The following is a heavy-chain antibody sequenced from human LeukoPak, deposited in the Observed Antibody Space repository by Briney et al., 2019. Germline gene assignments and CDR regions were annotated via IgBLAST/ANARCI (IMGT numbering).Heavy chain of an antibody. V-gene: IGHV3-23*01. Sequence: GGSLRLSCAASGLTFSSYAMSWVRQAPGKGLEWVSAISGSGGSTYYADSVKGRFTISRDNSKNTLYLQMNSLRAEDTAVYYCAKDKAYYYGSGSYSPHDYWGQGTLVTVSS. D-gene: IGHD3-10*01. CDR2: ISGSGGST. J-gene: IGHJ4*02. CDR3: AKDKAYYYGSGSYSPHDY. CDR1: GLTFSSYA.